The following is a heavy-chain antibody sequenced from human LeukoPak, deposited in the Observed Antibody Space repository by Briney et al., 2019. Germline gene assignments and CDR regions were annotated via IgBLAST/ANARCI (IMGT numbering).Heavy chain of an antibody. Sequence: SGGSLRLSCAASGFTFSSYGMHWVRQAPGKGLEWVAVIWYDGSNKYYADSVKGRFTISRDNSKNTLYLQMNSLRAEDTAVYYCARDMYDDILTGYADFDYWGQGTLVTVSS. J-gene: IGHJ4*02. CDR2: IWYDGSNK. V-gene: IGHV3-33*01. CDR1: GFTFSSYG. D-gene: IGHD3-9*01. CDR3: ARDMYDDILTGYADFDY.